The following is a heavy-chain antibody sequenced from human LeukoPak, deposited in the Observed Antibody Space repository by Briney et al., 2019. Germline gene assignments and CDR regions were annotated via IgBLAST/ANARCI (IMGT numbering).Heavy chain of an antibody. CDR3: AKGSSPSRPYYFDY. CDR2: MNPNSGNT. V-gene: IGHV1-8*01. CDR1: GYTFTSYD. D-gene: IGHD1-26*01. J-gene: IGHJ4*02. Sequence: ASVKVSCKASGYTFTSYDINWVRQATGQGLEWMGWMNPNSGNTGYAQKFQGRVTMTRNTSISTAYMELSSLRSEDTVIYYCAKGSSPSRPYYFDYWGQGTLVTVSS.